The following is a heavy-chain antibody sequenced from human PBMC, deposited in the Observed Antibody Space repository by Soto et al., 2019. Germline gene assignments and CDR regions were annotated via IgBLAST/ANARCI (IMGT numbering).Heavy chain of an antibody. V-gene: IGHV1-2*04. D-gene: IGHD2-8*01. Sequence: ASVKVSCKASGYSFTDYHIHWVRQAPGQGLEWLGRINPKSGGTSTAQKFQGWVTMTTDTSISTASMELTRLTSDDTAIYYCARGDSTDCSNGVCSFFYNHDMDVWGKGTTVTVDS. CDR3: ARGDSTDCSNGVCSFFYNHDMDV. CDR2: INPKSGGT. CDR1: GYSFTDYH. J-gene: IGHJ6*04.